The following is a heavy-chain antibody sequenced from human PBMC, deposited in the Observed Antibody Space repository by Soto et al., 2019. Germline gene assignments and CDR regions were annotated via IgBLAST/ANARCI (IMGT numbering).Heavy chain of an antibody. J-gene: IGHJ4*02. Sequence: QTTLKESGPTVVKPTQTLTLTYTFSGFSLSTIAMGVGWIRQPPGKALEWLALIYWDDDKRYSPSLKNRLTITKDTSKNQVVLTMTSMDPVDTATYYCARTYYPSGRYLNYWGQGILVTVSP. V-gene: IGHV2-5*02. D-gene: IGHD3-10*01. CDR2: IYWDDDK. CDR1: GFSLSTIAMG. CDR3: ARTYYPSGRYLNY.